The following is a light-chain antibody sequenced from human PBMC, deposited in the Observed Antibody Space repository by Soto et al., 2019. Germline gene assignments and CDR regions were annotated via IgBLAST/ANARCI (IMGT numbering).Light chain of an antibody. CDR2: EVT. CDR1: SSDGCGYNY. Sequence: QSALTAPRSVSGSPGQSVTLPCTATSSDGCGYNYISWYQQLPGKAPTLMIYEVTLRPSWISNRFSGSESGNTASLTTTGLMAEDAADYSCTYFTSTSWLYGFATGTKVTV. J-gene: IGLJ1*01. CDR3: TYFTSTSWLYG. V-gene: IGLV2-14*01.